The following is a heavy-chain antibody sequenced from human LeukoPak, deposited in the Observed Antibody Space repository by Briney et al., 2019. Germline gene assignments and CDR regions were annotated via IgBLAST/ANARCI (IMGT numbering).Heavy chain of an antibody. CDR3: ARHRMYYYDSSGRGVADAFDI. CDR2: IYYSGST. V-gene: IGHV4-39*01. Sequence: SETLSLTCTVSGGSISSSSYYWGWIRQPPGKGLEWIGSIYYSGSTYYNPSLKSRVTISVDTSKNQSSLKLSSVTAADTAVYYCARHRMYYYDSSGRGVADAFDIWGQGTMVTVSS. D-gene: IGHD3-22*01. CDR1: GGSISSSSYY. J-gene: IGHJ3*02.